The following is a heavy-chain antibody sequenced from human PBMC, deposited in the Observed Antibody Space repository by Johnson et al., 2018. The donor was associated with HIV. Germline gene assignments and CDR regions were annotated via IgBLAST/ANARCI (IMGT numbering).Heavy chain of an antibody. D-gene: IGHD7-27*01. J-gene: IGHJ3*02. CDR1: GFTVSSNY. V-gene: IGHV3-53*01. CDR2: IYSGGST. Sequence: VQLVESGGGVVQPGGSLRLSCAASGFTVSSNYMSWVRQAPGKGLEWVSVIYSGGSTYYADSVKGRFTISRDNSKNTLYLQMNSLRAEDTAVYYWSKDSANWGGAFDIWGQGTMVTVSS. CDR3: SKDSANWGGAFDI.